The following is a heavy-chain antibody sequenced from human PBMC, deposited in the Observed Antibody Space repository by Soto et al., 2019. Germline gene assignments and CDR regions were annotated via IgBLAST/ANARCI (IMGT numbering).Heavy chain of an antibody. CDR1: GGSVSSGSYY. V-gene: IGHV4-61*01. J-gene: IGHJ5*02. D-gene: IGHD3-22*01. Sequence: SATLSLTCTVSGGSVSSGSYYWSWIRQPPGEGLEWIGYIYYSGSTNYNPSLKSRVTISVDTSKNQFSLKLSSVTAADTAVYYCATEFYDSSGYYLGFDPWGQGTLVTVSS. CDR2: IYYSGST. CDR3: ATEFYDSSGYYLGFDP.